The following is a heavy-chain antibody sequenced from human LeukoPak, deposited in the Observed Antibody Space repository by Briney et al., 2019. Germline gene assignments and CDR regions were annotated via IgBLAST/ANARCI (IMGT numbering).Heavy chain of an antibody. D-gene: IGHD1-26*01. CDR3: TRAYGGSYFDY. CDR2: IKSDGTIT. V-gene: IGHV3-74*01. J-gene: IGHJ4*02. Sequence: GGSLRLSCAVSGFTLSTYWMHWVRKAPGEGLFWVSRIKSDGTITNYADSVKGRFTISRDNAKNTLYLQMNSLRAEDTAVYYCTRAYGGSYFDYWGQRTLVTVSS. CDR1: GFTLSTYW.